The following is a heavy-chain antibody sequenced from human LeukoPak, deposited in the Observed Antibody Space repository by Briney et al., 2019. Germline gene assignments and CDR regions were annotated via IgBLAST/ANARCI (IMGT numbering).Heavy chain of an antibody. CDR2: IYHSGST. J-gene: IGHJ4*02. CDR3: TRRRGGGDGFFDY. V-gene: IGHV4-59*08. Sequence: SETLSLTCTVSGGSISDYSWSWFRQPPGKGLEWFGYIYHSGSTNYNPSLKSRVTISVDTSKNQFSLKLSSVTAADTAVYYCTRRRGGGDGFFDYWGQGTLVTVSS. CDR1: GGSISDYS. D-gene: IGHD3-16*01.